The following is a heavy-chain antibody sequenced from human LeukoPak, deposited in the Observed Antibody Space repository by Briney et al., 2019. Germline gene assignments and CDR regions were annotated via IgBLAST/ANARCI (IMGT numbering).Heavy chain of an antibody. Sequence: GGTLRLSCVVSGFTLPYGMSWVRQAPGKGLEWVSYVSATGYTTSYADSVKGRFTISRDNAKNAVFLQMDSLRADDTAVYYCAKGAVGKTESSGYPPHFDYWGQGTLVTVSS. D-gene: IGHD3-22*01. J-gene: IGHJ4*02. CDR3: AKGAVGKTESSGYPPHFDY. CDR2: VSATGYTT. V-gene: IGHV3-23*01. CDR1: GFTLPYG.